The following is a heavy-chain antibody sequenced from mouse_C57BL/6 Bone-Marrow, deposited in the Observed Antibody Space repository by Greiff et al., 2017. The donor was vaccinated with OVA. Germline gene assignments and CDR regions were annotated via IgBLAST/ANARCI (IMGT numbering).Heavy chain of an antibody. CDR3: ARADYYGGSYDAMDY. D-gene: IGHD1-1*01. V-gene: IGHV1-76*01. CDR1: GYTFTDYY. J-gene: IGHJ4*01. Sequence: VQLQQSGAELVRPGASVKLSCKASGYTFTDYYINWVKQRPGQGLEWIARIYPGSGNTYYNEKFKGKATLTAENSSSTAYMQLSSLTSEDSAVYFCARADYYGGSYDAMDYWGQGTAVTVSS. CDR2: IYPGSGNT.